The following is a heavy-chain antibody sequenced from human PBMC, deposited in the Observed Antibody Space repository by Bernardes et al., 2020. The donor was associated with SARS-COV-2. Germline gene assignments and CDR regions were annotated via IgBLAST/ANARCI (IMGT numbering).Heavy chain of an antibody. V-gene: IGHV2-5*02. CDR2: IYWDDDK. D-gene: IGHD3-22*01. CDR1: GFSLSTSGVG. Sequence: SGPTLVKPTQTLTLTCTFSGFSLSTSGVGVGWIRQPPGKALEWLALIYWDDDKRYSPSLKSRLTITKDTSKNQVVLTMTNMDPVDTATYYCAHSRALKTSDYYYDSSGYYREYWGQGTLVTVSS. J-gene: IGHJ4*02. CDR3: AHSRALKTSDYYYDSSGYYREY.